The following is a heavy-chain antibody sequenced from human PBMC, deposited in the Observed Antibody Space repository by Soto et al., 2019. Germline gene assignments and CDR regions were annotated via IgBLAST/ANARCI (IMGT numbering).Heavy chain of an antibody. CDR3: AIDSSSSGYFYGMDV. D-gene: IGHD6-6*01. Sequence: QVHLVQSGAEVKKPGASVKVSCKASNETLTTYGISWVRQAPGQGLEWMGWVSGYSGHSSSAQEFQDRVIMTTDTSTNTAYMELWSLISDDSAVYFCAIDSSSSGYFYGMDVWGQGTTVTVSS. V-gene: IGHV1-18*01. CDR1: NETLTTYG. J-gene: IGHJ6*02. CDR2: VSGYSGHS.